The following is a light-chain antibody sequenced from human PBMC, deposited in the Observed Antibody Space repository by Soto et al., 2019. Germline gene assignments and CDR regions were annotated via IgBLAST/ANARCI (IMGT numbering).Light chain of an antibody. V-gene: IGLV1-47*01. Sequence: QSVLTQPPSASGTPGQRVTISCSGSSSHIGSNYVYWYQQLPGTAPKLLIYRNNQRPSGVPDRFSGSKSGTSASLAISGLRSEDEADYYCAAWEDSLSVRVFGGGTKVTVL. CDR3: AAWEDSLSVRV. J-gene: IGLJ3*02. CDR1: SSHIGSNY. CDR2: RNN.